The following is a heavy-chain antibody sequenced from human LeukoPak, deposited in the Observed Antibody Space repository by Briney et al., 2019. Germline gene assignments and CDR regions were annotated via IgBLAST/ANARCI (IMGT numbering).Heavy chain of an antibody. Sequence: PGGSLRLSCAASGFTFSTYSMNWVRQAPGKGLEWVSSISSSSSYIYYADSVKGRFTISRDNAKNSLYLQMNSLRAEDTAVYYCARDPPIYGSGSYYTDYWGQGTLVTVSS. CDR2: ISSSSSYI. V-gene: IGHV3-21*01. J-gene: IGHJ4*02. CDR3: ARDPPIYGSGSYYTDY. D-gene: IGHD3-10*01. CDR1: GFTFSTYS.